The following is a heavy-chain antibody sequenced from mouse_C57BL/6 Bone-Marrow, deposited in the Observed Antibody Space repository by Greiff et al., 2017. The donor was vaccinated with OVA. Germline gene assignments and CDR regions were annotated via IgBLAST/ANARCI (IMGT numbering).Heavy chain of an antibody. V-gene: IGHV5-4*01. CDR1: GFTFSSYA. D-gene: IGHD1-1*01. CDR3: ARDASTVVADD. CDR2: ISDGGSYT. J-gene: IGHJ2*01. Sequence: EVKLMESGGGLVKPGGSLTLSCAASGFTFSSYAMSWVRQTPEKRLEWVATISDGGSYTYYPDNVKGRFTISRDNAKNNLYLQMSQLKSEDTAMYYCARDASTVVADDWGQGTTLTVSS.